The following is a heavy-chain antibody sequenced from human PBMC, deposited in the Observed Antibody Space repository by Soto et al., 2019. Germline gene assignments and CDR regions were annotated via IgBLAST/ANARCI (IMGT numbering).Heavy chain of an antibody. CDR3: AKGDNLGPKTGYAFDP. J-gene: IGHJ5*02. V-gene: IGHV6-1*01. CDR1: RDSVSSNTAS. CDR2: TYSRSKWYN. D-gene: IGHD2-2*01. Sequence: SETLSLTCAISRDSVSSNTASWNWVRQWPSRGLEWLGRTYSRSKWYNDYAVSVKSRIIINPDTSKNQFSLQLNSVTPEDTAVYYCAKGDNLGPKTGYAFDPWGQGILVTVPS.